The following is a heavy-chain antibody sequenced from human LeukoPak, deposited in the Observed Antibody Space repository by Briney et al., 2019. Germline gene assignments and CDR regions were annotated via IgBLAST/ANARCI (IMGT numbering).Heavy chain of an antibody. CDR1: GFTFSSYE. CDR2: ISSSGSTI. Sequence: PGGSLRLPCAASGFTFSSYEMSWVRQAPGKGLEWVSYISSSGSTIYYADSVKGRFTISRDNAKNSLYLQMNSLRAEDTAVYYCARDLKVSGTAGDYWGQGTLVTVSS. J-gene: IGHJ4*02. V-gene: IGHV3-48*03. D-gene: IGHD5/OR15-5a*01. CDR3: ARDLKVSGTAGDY.